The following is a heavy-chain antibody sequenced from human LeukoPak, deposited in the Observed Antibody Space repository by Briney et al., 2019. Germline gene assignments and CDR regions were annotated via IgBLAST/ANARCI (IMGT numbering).Heavy chain of an antibody. Sequence: SVKVSCKASGFTFTSSAMQWVRQARGQRLEWIGWIVVGSGNTNYAQKFQERVTITRDMSTSTAYMELSSLRAEDTAVYYCARAGMEGYSSGWYERIIDYWGQGTLVTVSS. CDR3: ARAGMEGYSSGWYERIIDY. CDR1: GFTFTSSA. V-gene: IGHV1-58*02. CDR2: IVVGSGNT. J-gene: IGHJ4*02. D-gene: IGHD6-19*01.